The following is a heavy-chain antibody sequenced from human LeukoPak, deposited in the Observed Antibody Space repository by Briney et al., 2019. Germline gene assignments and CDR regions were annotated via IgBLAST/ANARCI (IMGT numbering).Heavy chain of an antibody. Sequence: PGGSLRLSCAASGFTFSNYGMNWVRQAPGKGLEWVSGITANGGTTYYTDSVKGRFTISRDNSKNTVYLQMNSLRAEDTAVYYCARDREAAGYDYWGQGTLVTVSS. J-gene: IGHJ4*02. CDR3: ARDREAAGYDY. D-gene: IGHD6-13*01. V-gene: IGHV3-23*01. CDR1: GFTFSNYG. CDR2: ITANGGTT.